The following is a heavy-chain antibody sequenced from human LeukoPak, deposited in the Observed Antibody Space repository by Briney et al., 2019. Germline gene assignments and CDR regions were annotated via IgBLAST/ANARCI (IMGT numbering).Heavy chain of an antibody. CDR3: ARITSGWYSSYYYYYYMDV. V-gene: IGHV4-38-2*02. Sequence: PSETLSLTCTVSGYSISSGYYWGWIRQPPGKGLEWIGSIYHSGSTYYNPSLKSRVTISVDTSKNQFSLKLSSVTAADTAVYYCARITSGWYSSYYYYYYMDVWGKGTTVTVSS. J-gene: IGHJ6*03. D-gene: IGHD6-19*01. CDR2: IYHSGST. CDR1: GYSISSGYY.